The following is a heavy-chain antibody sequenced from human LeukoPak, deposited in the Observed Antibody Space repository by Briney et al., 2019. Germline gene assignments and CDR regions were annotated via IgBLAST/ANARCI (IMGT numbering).Heavy chain of an antibody. V-gene: IGHV3-48*01. CDR2: VSSGSSTI. CDR1: GFTFSSYS. Sequence: GGSLRLSCAASGFTFSSYSMNWVRQAPGKGLEWVSYVSSGSSTIYYADSVKGRFTISRDNAKNSLYLQMNSLRAGDTAVYYCVRDGVGAPPFDYWGQGTLVTVSS. J-gene: IGHJ4*02. CDR3: VRDGVGAPPFDY. D-gene: IGHD1-26*01.